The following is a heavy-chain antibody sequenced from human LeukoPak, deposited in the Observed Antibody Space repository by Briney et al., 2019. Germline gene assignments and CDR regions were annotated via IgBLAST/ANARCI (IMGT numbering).Heavy chain of an antibody. Sequence: PGGSLRLSCAASGFTFSSYAMSWVRQAPGKGLEWVSAISGSGGITYYADSVKGRFTISRDNSKNTLYLQMNSLRAEDTAVYYCAKLYLASPTARGGNYFDYWGQGTLVTVSS. J-gene: IGHJ4*02. V-gene: IGHV3-23*01. CDR1: GFTFSSYA. CDR2: ISGSGGIT. D-gene: IGHD3-16*01. CDR3: AKLYLASPTARGGNYFDY.